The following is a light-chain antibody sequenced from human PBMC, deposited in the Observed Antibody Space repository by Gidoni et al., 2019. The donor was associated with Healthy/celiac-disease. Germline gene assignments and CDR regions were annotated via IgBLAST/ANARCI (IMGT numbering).Light chain of an antibody. V-gene: IGKV1-5*01. CDR2: DAS. CDR3: QQYRMYT. J-gene: IGKJ2*01. Sequence: DIQMTQSPSTLSASVGDRVTITCRASQSTSSWLAWYQQQPGKAPKLLIYDASSLESGVPSRFSGSGSGTEFTLTISSLQPDDFATYYCQQYRMYTFGQGTKLEIK. CDR1: QSTSSW.